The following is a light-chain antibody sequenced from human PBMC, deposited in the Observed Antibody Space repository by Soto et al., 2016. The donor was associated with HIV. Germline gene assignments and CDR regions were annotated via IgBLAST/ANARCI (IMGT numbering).Light chain of an antibody. CDR3: QSQEENGAYWV. CDR1: ALPKQY. V-gene: IGLV3-25*03. J-gene: IGLJ3*02. CDR2: KDT. Sequence: SYELTQPPSVSVSPGQTARISCSGDALPKQYAYWYQQKPGQAPVLIMYKDTERPSGIPERFAGSSSGTTVTLTISGVQAGDEADYYCQSQEENGAYWVFGGGTKLTVL.